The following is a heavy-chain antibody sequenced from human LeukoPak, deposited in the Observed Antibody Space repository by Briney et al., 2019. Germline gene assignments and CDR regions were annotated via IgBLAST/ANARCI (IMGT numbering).Heavy chain of an antibody. CDR3: ARDFFDRSSWYFDL. CDR1: GGSFSNGGYY. V-gene: IGHV4-61*02. J-gene: IGHJ2*01. Sequence: SSETLSLTCTVSGGSFSNGGYYWTWIRQPAGKGLEWIGRIYTSGSTNYNASLKSRVTMSVDTSKNQFSLKLSSVTAADTAVYYCARDFFDRSSWYFDLWGRGTLVTVSS. CDR2: IYTSGST. D-gene: IGHD3/OR15-3a*01.